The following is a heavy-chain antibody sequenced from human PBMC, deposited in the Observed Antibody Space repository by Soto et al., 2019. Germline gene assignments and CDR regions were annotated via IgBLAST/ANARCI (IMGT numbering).Heavy chain of an antibody. CDR1: GGSISSYY. J-gene: IGHJ5*02. V-gene: IGHV4-59*01. D-gene: IGHD3-10*01. CDR3: ARVEGTMVRGVISDWFDP. CDR2: IYYSGST. Sequence: SETLSLTCTVSGGSISSYYWSLIRQPPGKGLEWIGYIYYSGSTNYNPSLKSRVTISVDTSKNQFSLKLSSVTAADTAVYYCARVEGTMVRGVISDWFDPWGQGTLVTVSS.